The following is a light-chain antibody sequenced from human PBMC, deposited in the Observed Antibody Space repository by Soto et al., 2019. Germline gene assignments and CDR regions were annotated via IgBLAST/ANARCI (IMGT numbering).Light chain of an antibody. Sequence: EIVMTQSPATLSVSPGERATLSCRASQSVSNSLAWYQQKPGQAPRLLIYGPSTRATGIPARFSGSGSGTEFTLTISSLQSEDFAVYYCQQYNNWPRTFGQGTKVEIK. V-gene: IGKV3-15*01. CDR1: QSVSNS. CDR2: GPS. J-gene: IGKJ1*01. CDR3: QQYNNWPRT.